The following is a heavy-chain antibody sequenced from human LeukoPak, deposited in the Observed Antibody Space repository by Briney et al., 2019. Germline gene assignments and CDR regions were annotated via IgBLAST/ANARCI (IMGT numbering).Heavy chain of an antibody. CDR1: GFTFSSYS. V-gene: IGHV3-48*04. CDR3: ARNLPAADY. Sequence: GGSLRLSCAASGFTFSSYSMNWVRQAPGKGLEWVSYISSSSGVIYYADSVKGRFTISRDNAKNSLYLQMNSLRAEDTAVYYCARNLPAADYWGQGTLVTVSS. D-gene: IGHD2-2*01. CDR2: ISSSSGVI. J-gene: IGHJ4*02.